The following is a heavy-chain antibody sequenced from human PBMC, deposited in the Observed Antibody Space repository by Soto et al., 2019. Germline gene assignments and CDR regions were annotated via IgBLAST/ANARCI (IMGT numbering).Heavy chain of an antibody. CDR3: ARQIYDSDTGPNFQYYFDS. V-gene: IGHV5-10-1*01. Sequence: GECLKISWKGSVYSFAVYWITCLRQKPGKGLEWMGRIDPSDSQTYYSPSFRGHVTISVTKSITTVFLQWSSLRASDTAMYYCARQIYDSDTGPNFQYYFDSWGQGTPVTVSS. CDR1: VYSFAVYW. D-gene: IGHD3-22*01. J-gene: IGHJ4*02. CDR2: IDPSDSQT.